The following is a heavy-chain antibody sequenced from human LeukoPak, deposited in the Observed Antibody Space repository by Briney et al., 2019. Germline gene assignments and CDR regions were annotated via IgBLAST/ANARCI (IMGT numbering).Heavy chain of an antibody. CDR3: ARDGSSWHWGVDYFDY. Sequence: GGSPRLSCAASGFTFSSYWMSWVRQAPGKGLEWVANIKQDGSEKYYVDSVKGRFTISRDNAKNSLYLQMNSLRAEDTAVYYCARDGSSWHWGVDYFDYWGQGTLVTVSS. CDR2: IKQDGSEK. CDR1: GFTFSSYW. J-gene: IGHJ4*02. V-gene: IGHV3-7*03. D-gene: IGHD6-13*01.